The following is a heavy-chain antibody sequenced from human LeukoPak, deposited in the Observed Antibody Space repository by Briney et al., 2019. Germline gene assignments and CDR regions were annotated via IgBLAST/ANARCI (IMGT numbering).Heavy chain of an antibody. CDR2: RKKDGSVK. CDR3: GRDIGFDTFDI. CDR1: GFTFGNYW. J-gene: IGHJ3*02. V-gene: IGHV3-7*01. D-gene: IGHD3-9*01. Sequence: GGSLRLSCTVSGFTFGNYWMVWVRQAPGKGLEWVTNRKKDGSVKNYVASVKGRFTISRDNAENSLYLQMNSLRAEDTAVYYCGRDIGFDTFDIWGQGTMVTVSS.